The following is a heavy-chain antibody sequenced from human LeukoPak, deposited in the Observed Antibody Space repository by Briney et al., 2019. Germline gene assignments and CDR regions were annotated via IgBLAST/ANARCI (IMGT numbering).Heavy chain of an antibody. CDR1: GFTFSSYA. D-gene: IGHD5-12*01. J-gene: IGHJ4*02. V-gene: IGHV3-23*01. CDR2: ISGSGGST. CDR3: AKVLPATKGYFDY. Sequence: PGRSLRLSCAASGFTFSSYAMSWARQAPGKGLEWVSAISGSGGSTYYADSVKGRFTISRDNSKNTLYLQMNSLRAEDTAVYYCAKVLPATKGYFDYWGQGTLVTVSS.